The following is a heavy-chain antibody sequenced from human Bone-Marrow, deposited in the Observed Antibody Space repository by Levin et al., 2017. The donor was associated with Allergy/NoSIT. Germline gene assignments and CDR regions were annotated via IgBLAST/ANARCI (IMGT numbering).Heavy chain of an antibody. CDR1: GFSVTSHY. D-gene: IGHD3-16*01. V-gene: IGHV3-53*01. J-gene: IGHJ6*02. CDR3: ARGGGSTGSGMDV. Sequence: GESLKISCAASGFSVTSHYMSWVRQAPGKGLEWVSVFYAGENSYYTDSVKGRFTMSTDNSKHTLFLQMNNLRAEDTAIYYCARGGGSTGSGMDVWGQGTTVTVSS. CDR2: FYAGENS.